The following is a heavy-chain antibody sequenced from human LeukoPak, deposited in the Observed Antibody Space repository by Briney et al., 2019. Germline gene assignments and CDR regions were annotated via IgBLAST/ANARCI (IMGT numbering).Heavy chain of an antibody. V-gene: IGHV1-2*02. CDR3: ARDRGSSGWYGFHDSSGYLYFDY. CDR2: INPNSGGT. Sequence: GAAVKVSCKASGYTFTSYYKHLARQGPGQGLGWVGWINPNSGGTNYSQTVQGRGPMTRDTAISTTYMELSMPGSDDTAVYYCARDRGSSGWYGFHDSSGYLYFDYWGQGTLVTVSS. D-gene: IGHD3-22*01. J-gene: IGHJ4*02. CDR1: GYTFTSYY.